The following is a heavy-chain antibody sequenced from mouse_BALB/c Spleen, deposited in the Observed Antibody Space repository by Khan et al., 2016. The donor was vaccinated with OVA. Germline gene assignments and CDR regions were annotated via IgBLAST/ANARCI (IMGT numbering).Heavy chain of an antibody. V-gene: IGHV2-6-7*01. CDR1: GFSLTGYG. D-gene: IGHD1-1*01. J-gene: IGHJ4*01. CDR2: IWGDGST. CDR3: ASAYYYGRALDY. Sequence: QVRLQQSGPGLVAPSQSLSITCTVSGFSLTGYGVNWVRQPPGKGLEWLGMIWGDGSTDYNSTLKSRLSISKDNSKSQVFLKMNSLQTDDTARYYCASAYYYGRALDYWGQGTSVTVSS.